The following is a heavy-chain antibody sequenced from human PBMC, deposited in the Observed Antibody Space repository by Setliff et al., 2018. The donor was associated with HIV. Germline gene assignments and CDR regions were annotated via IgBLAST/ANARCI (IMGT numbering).Heavy chain of an antibody. CDR3: AKDHAGGGYHDILPPS. V-gene: IGHV3-23*01. Sequence: GESLKISCVASGFTFRNSAVSWIRQAPGKGLQWVSAVSGSGATTYYAASVKGRFTISRDNMKSMVYLQMNSLRAEDTAIYYCAKDHAGGGYHDILPPSWGQGTMVTVSS. J-gene: IGHJ3*01. CDR1: GFTFRNSA. D-gene: IGHD3-9*01. CDR2: VSGSGATT.